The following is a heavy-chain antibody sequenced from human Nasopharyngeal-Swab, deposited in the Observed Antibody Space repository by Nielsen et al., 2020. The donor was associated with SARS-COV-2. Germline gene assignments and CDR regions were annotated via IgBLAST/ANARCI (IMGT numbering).Heavy chain of an antibody. J-gene: IGHJ4*02. V-gene: IGHV4-61*01. D-gene: IGHD6-6*01. CDR3: ARDHKGSSPYFDY. CDR2: IYYSGST. Sequence: SETLSLTCTVSGGSVSSGSYYWSWIRQPPGKGLEWFGYIYYSGSTNYNPSLKSRVTISVDTSKNQFSLKLSSVTAADTAVYYCARDHKGSSPYFDYWGQGTLVTVSS. CDR1: GGSVSSGSYY.